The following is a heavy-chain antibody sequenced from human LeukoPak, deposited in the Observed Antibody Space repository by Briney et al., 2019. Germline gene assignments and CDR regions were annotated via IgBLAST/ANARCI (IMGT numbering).Heavy chain of an antibody. D-gene: IGHD4-11*01. Sequence: SETLSLTCTVSGDSISSYYWSWIRQPPGKGLEWMGFFYYSGTTNYNPSLKSRVTISGDTPKNQFSLKLTYVTAADTAVYFCAREYSNYVTHYFDYWGQGLQVTVSS. CDR3: AREYSNYVTHYFDY. J-gene: IGHJ4*02. CDR1: GDSISSYY. V-gene: IGHV4-59*01. CDR2: FYYSGTT.